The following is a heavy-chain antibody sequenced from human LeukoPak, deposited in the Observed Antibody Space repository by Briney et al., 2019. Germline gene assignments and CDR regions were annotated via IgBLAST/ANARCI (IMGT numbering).Heavy chain of an antibody. J-gene: IGHJ4*02. Sequence: SETLSLTCTVSGGSISSYYWSWIRQPPGKGLECIGYIYYSGSTNYNPSLKSRVTISVDTSKNQFSLKLSSVTAADTAVYYCARGRRDSYGPLYYFDYWGQGTLVTVSS. CDR1: GGSISSYY. D-gene: IGHD5-18*01. CDR3: ARGRRDSYGPLYYFDY. CDR2: IYYSGST. V-gene: IGHV4-59*01.